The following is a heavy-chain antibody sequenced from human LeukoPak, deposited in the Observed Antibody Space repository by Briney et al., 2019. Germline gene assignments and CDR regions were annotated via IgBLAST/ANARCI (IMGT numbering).Heavy chain of an antibody. J-gene: IGHJ4*02. CDR1: GFTFSSYN. CDR3: AKDQFVLRYSYFDY. D-gene: IGHD3-9*01. Sequence: PGGSLRLSCGGSGFTFSSYNMNWVRQAPGKGLEWVSSISSSSTYIYYADSVKGRFTISRDNSKNTLYLQMNSLRAEDTAVYYCAKDQFVLRYSYFDYWGQGTLVTVSS. V-gene: IGHV3-21*04. CDR2: ISSSSTYI.